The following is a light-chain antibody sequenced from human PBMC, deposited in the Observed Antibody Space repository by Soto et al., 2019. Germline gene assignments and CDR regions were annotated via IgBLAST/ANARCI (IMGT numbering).Light chain of an antibody. CDR1: SSDVAAYNY. V-gene: IGLV2-11*01. CDR3: CSYAGSYTDVV. Sequence: QSALTQPRSVSGSPGQSVTISCTGTSSDVAAYNYVSWYQQHPGKAPKLLIGDVSRRPSGVPDRFSGSKSGNSASLTISGLQAEDESDYYCCSYAGSYTDVVFCGGTKLTVL. J-gene: IGLJ2*01. CDR2: DVS.